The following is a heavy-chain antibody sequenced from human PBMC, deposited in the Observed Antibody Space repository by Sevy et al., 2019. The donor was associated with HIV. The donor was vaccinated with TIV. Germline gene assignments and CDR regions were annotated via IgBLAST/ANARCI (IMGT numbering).Heavy chain of an antibody. Sequence: GGSLRLSCAASGFSFRSYWMSWVRQAPGKGLEWVANINQDGSVKYYLDFVMGRFTISRDSARNSVYLQINSLRADDTAQYYCARTGAYADTYYHHYAMDVWGQGTSVTVSS. J-gene: IGHJ6*02. CDR2: INQDGSVK. V-gene: IGHV3-7*03. CDR1: GFSFRSYW. CDR3: ARTGAYADTYYHHYAMDV. D-gene: IGHD4-17*01.